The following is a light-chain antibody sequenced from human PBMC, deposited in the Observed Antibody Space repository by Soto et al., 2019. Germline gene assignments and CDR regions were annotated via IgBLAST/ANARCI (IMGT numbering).Light chain of an antibody. CDR2: GAS. Sequence: EIVLTQSPGTLSLSPGERATLSCRASQSVSSSYLAWYQQKPGQAPRLLIYGASSRATGIPDRFSGSGSGTDFTLTISRLEPEDCAAYYCQQYGSSFTFGPGTKVDIK. V-gene: IGKV3-20*01. CDR1: QSVSSSY. CDR3: QQYGSSFT. J-gene: IGKJ3*01.